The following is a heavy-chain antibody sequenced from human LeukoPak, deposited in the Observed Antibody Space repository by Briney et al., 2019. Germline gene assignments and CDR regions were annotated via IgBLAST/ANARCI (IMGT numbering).Heavy chain of an antibody. CDR3: AREESRILYPWFDP. Sequence: GGSLRLSCAASGFTFSSYSMNWVRQAPGKGLEWVSYISSSSSTIYYADSVKGQFTISRDNAKNSLYLQMNSLRAEDTAVYYCAREESRILYPWFDPWGQGTLVTVSS. V-gene: IGHV3-48*04. J-gene: IGHJ5*02. CDR1: GFTFSSYS. D-gene: IGHD2-15*01. CDR2: ISSSSSTI.